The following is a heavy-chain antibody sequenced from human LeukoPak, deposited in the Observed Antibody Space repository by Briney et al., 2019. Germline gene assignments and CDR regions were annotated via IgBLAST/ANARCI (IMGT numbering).Heavy chain of an antibody. CDR3: ARYGNYGSGSYAAFDI. V-gene: IGHV3-21*01. Sequence: GGSLRLSCAASGFTFSSYSMNWVRQAPGKGLEWVSSISSSSSYIYYADSVKGRFTISRDNAKNSLYLQMNSLRAEDTAVYYCARYGNYGSGSYAAFDIWGQGTMVTVSS. J-gene: IGHJ3*02. CDR1: GFTFSSYS. D-gene: IGHD3-10*01. CDR2: ISSSSSYI.